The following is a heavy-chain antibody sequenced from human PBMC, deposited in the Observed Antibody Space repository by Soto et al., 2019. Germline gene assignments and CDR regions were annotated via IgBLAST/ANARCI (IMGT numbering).Heavy chain of an antibody. V-gene: IGHV4-59*03. CDR2: IYYSGST. CDR3: AAGTLGAVWTTLDD. CDR1: GGSFSENY. Sequence: XATLSLTCDVSGGSFSENYWTWIRQYPGKGLEWIGYIYYSGSTNYNPSLKGRVTISVDASRSQFSLKLTSVTAADTALYYCAAGTLGAVWTTLDDWGQGTLVTV. D-gene: IGHD1-1*01. J-gene: IGHJ4*02.